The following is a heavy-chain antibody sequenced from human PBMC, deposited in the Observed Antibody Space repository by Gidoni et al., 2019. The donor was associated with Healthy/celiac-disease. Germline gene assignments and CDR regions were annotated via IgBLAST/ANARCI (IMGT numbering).Heavy chain of an antibody. CDR2: IYYGGSS. Sequence: QVQLQESGPGLVKPSQTLSLTCTVSGGSISSGDYYWSWIRQPPGKGLEWIGYIYYGGSSYYNPSLKSRVTISVDTSKNKFSLKLSSVTAADTAVYYCARGNVEYSHFFDYWGQGTLVTVSS. D-gene: IGHD2-15*01. V-gene: IGHV4-30-4*01. CDR3: ARGNVEYSHFFDY. CDR1: GGSISSGDYY. J-gene: IGHJ4*02.